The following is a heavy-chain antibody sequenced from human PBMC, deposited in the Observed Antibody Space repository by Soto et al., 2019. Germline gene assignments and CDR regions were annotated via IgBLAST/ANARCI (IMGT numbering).Heavy chain of an antibody. CDR3: ARRNVYGSGSYSFDY. CDR1: GYTFTNYA. CDR2: INAAIGNT. V-gene: IGHV1-3*01. D-gene: IGHD3-10*01. Sequence: GASVKVSCKASGYTFTNYAMHWVRQAPGQRLEWMGWINAAIGNTKYSQKFQGSVTITRDTSANTAYMELSSLRSEDTAVYYCARRNVYGSGSYSFDYWGKGTLVTVSS. J-gene: IGHJ4*02.